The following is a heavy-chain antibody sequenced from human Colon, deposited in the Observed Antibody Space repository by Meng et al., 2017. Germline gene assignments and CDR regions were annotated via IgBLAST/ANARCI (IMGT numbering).Heavy chain of an antibody. CDR1: GFTFSSYY. CDR3: ARGPGDNLGGGAVVSFDS. D-gene: IGHD3-16*02. V-gene: IGHV3-13*01. Sequence: GESLKISCAASGFTFSSYYMHWVRQSTGETLEWVSGIGTKDDTHYAASVEGRLTISRQNTRNSLELGMNSLRTGDTAVYYCARGPGDNLGGGAVVSFDSWGQGILVTVSS. CDR2: IGTKDDT. J-gene: IGHJ4*02.